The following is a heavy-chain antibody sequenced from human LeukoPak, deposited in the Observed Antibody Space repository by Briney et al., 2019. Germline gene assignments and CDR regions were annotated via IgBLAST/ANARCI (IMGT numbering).Heavy chain of an antibody. CDR2: INPNSGGT. V-gene: IGHV1-2*02. D-gene: IGHD3-10*01. Sequence: ASVKVSCKASGYTFTGYYMHWVRQAPGQGLEWMGWINPNSGGTNYAQKFQGRVTMTRDTSISTAYMELSRLRSDDTAVYYCAKVMGLVRAYGSGSYRYWGQGTLVTVSS. J-gene: IGHJ4*02. CDR1: GYTFTGYY. CDR3: AKVMGLVRAYGSGSYRY.